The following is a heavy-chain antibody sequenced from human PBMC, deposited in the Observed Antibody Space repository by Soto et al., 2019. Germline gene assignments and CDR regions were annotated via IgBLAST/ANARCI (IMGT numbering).Heavy chain of an antibody. CDR3: AIRTPSNDY. J-gene: IGHJ4*02. Sequence: GASLNPSCNASGYSFTNYFMSWVRQLPGKGLEWMGRIDPSDSYTNYSPSFQGHVTISIDKSISSAYVQWSSLKASDTAIYYCAIRTPSNDYWGQGTLVTVSS. V-gene: IGHV5-10-1*01. CDR2: IDPSDSYT. D-gene: IGHD1-7*01. CDR1: GYSFTNYF.